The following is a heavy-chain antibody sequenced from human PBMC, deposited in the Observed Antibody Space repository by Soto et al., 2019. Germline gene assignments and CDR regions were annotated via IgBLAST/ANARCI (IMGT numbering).Heavy chain of an antibody. D-gene: IGHD6-19*01. Sequence: ASVKVSCKASGFTFSGYTIHWVRQAPGQRLEWMGWIKADNTNTKYSQKFQGRVTITRDTSASTVYMELSSLRSEDTAVYYCAREGGWYVDYWGQGTLVTVSX. CDR1: GFTFSGYT. V-gene: IGHV1-3*01. CDR3: AREGGWYVDY. J-gene: IGHJ4*02. CDR2: IKADNTNT.